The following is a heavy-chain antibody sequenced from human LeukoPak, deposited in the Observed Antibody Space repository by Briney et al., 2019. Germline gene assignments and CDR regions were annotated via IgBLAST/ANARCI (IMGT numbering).Heavy chain of an antibody. D-gene: IGHD1-26*01. CDR3: ARAPLEIVGIDY. CDR2: ISSSGNAI. J-gene: IGHJ4*02. CDR1: GFTFGSFG. V-gene: IGHV3-48*01. Sequence: GGSLRLSCAASGFTFGSFGMNWVRQAPGRGLEWVSYISSSGNAIYYAESVKGRFTISRDDARNSLYLQMDSLRVEDTAVYYCARAPLEIVGIDYWGQGTLVTVSS.